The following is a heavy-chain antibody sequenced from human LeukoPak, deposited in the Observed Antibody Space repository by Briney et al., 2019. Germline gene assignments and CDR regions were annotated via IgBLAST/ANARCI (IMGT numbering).Heavy chain of an antibody. D-gene: IGHD3-10*01. J-gene: IGHJ4*02. CDR2: ISYDGSNK. CDR3: ASAVRGVIINC. V-gene: IGHV3-30*04. Sequence: GRSLRLSCAASGFTFSSYAMHWVRQAPGKGLEWVAVISYDGSNKYYADSVKGRFTISRDNSKNTPYLQMNSLRAEDTAVYYCASAVRGVIINCWGQGTLVTVSS. CDR1: GFTFSSYA.